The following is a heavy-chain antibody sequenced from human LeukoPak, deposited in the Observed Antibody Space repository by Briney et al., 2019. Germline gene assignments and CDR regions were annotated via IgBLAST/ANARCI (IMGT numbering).Heavy chain of an antibody. J-gene: IGHJ4*02. CDR2: ISYDGSNK. V-gene: IGHV3-30*18. CDR3: AKGSAAGRPYHFDY. CDR1: GFTFSSYG. Sequence: GGSLRLSCAASGFTFSSYGMHWVRQAPGKGLEWVAVISYDGSNKYYADSVKGRFTISRDNSKNTLYLQMNSLRAEDAAVYFCAKGSAAGRPYHFDYWGQGTLVTVSS. D-gene: IGHD2-2*02.